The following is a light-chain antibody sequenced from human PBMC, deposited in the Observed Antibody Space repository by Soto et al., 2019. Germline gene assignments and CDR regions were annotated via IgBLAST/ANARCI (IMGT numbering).Light chain of an antibody. CDR2: DVT. CDR3: SSFAGGGNPVL. J-gene: IGLJ2*01. Sequence: QSALTQPPSASGSLGQPVTISCTGTSSDVGGYNYVSWHQQHPGKAPKLMIYDVTKRPSGVPDRFSGSKSGNTASLTVSGLQAEDEADYYCSSFAGGGNPVLFGGGTKLTVL. V-gene: IGLV2-8*01. CDR1: SSDVGGYNY.